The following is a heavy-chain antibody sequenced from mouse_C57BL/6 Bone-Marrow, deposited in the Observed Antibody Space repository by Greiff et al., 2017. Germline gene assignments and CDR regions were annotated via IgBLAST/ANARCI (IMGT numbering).Heavy chain of an antibody. V-gene: IGHV2-9-1*01. CDR3: ASNRVYSMDY. Sequence: VQLQQSGPGLVAPSQSLSITCTVSGFSFTSYAIRWVRQPPGKGLEWLGVIWTGGGTNNNYALKSSMSISKENSKSKAFLKMNSLQTYDTARYYCASNRVYSMDYWGQGTSVTVSS. CDR1: GFSFTSYA. CDR2: IWTGGGT. J-gene: IGHJ4*01.